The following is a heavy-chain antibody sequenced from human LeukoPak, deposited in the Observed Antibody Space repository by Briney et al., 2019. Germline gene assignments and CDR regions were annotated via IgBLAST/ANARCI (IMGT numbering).Heavy chain of an antibody. CDR1: GFTFSNAW. CDR3: TTDGYYYDSSGYQNGD. CDR2: IKSKTDGGTT. V-gene: IGHV3-15*01. J-gene: IGHJ4*02. Sequence: GGSLRLSCAASGFTFSNAWMSWVRQAPGKGLEWVGRIKSKTDGGTTDYAAPVKGRFTISRDDSKNTLYLQMNSLKTEDTAMYYCTTDGYYYDSSGYQNGDWGQGTLVTVSS. D-gene: IGHD3-22*01.